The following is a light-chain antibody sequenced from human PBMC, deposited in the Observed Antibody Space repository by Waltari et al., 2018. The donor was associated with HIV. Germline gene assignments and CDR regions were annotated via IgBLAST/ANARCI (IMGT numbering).Light chain of an antibody. J-gene: IGLJ1*01. CDR1: SSDVGGYNS. V-gene: IGLV2-11*01. Sequence: QSALTQPRSVSGSPGQSVTISCTGTSSDVGGYNSVSWYQQHPGEAPKLMIYDVSKRPSGVPDRFSGSKSGNTASLTISGLQAEDEADYYCCSHVGSYTPWVFGTGTQVTVL. CDR2: DVS. CDR3: CSHVGSYTPWV.